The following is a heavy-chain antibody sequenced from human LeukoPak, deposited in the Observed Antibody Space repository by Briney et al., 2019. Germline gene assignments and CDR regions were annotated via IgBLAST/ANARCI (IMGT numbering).Heavy chain of an antibody. J-gene: IGHJ5*02. Sequence: SETLSLTCTVSGGSISSSSYYWSWIRQPPGKGLEWIGYIYYSGSTNYNPSLKSRVTISADTSRNQISLKLNSVTAADTAVYYCARRGGPAPSFDPWGQGTLVTVSS. CDR3: ARRGGPAPSFDP. CDR1: GGSISSSSYY. CDR2: IYYSGST. V-gene: IGHV4-61*05. D-gene: IGHD2-2*01.